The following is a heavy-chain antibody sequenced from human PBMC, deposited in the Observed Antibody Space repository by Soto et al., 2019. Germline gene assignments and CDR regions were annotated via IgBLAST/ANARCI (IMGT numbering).Heavy chain of an antibody. D-gene: IGHD2-21*02. CDR1: GFSLSTTGIC. CDR2: ITWEDDK. Sequence: SGPTLVNPTQTLTLTCTFSGFSLSTTGICVSWIRQPPGKALEWLALITWEDDKSYTTSLKTRLSISKDTSKNQVVLTMTNMDPVDTAPYYCVWIKGDVTTDALNLWGKETGVTV. J-gene: IGHJ3*01. CDR3: VWIKGDVTTDALNL. V-gene: IGHV2-70*13.